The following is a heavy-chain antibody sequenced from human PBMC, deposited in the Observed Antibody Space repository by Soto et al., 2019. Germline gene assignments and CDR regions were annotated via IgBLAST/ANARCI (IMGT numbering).Heavy chain of an antibody. V-gene: IGHV4-4*02. CDR1: GGSISSSKW. Sequence: QMQLKESGPGLVKPSGTLSLTCDVSGGSISSSKWWTWVRQPPGKGLEWIGKIDQNGITNYNPSLESRVTISKDKSKNQLFLNLTSMTAADTAMYFCVRMNRDYFYYGMDVWGRGTTVTVSS. CDR3: VRMNRDYFYYGMDV. CDR2: IDQNGIT. J-gene: IGHJ6*02.